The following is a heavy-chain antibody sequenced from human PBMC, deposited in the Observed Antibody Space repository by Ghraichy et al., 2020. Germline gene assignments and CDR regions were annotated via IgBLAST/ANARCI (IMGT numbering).Heavy chain of an antibody. J-gene: IGHJ3*02. CDR3: AKVRRVGASLDAFDI. Sequence: GESLNISCAASGFTFSSYVMSWVRQAPGKGLEWVSAISGSGGSTYYADSVKGRFTISRDNSKNTLYLQMNSLRAEDTAVYYCAKVRRVGASLDAFDIWGQGTMVTVSS. D-gene: IGHD1-26*01. CDR2: ISGSGGST. CDR1: GFTFSSYV. V-gene: IGHV3-23*01.